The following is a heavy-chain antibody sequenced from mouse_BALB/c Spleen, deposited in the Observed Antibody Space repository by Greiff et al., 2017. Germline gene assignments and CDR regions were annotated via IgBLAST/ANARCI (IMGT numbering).Heavy chain of an antibody. J-gene: IGHJ4*01. CDR3: ARMGYYDYYYAMDY. CDR1: GFSLSTSNMG. D-gene: IGHD2-4*01. CDR2: SWWNDSK. Sequence: QVTLKVSGPGLLQPSQSLSLTCSFSGFSLSTSNMGVGWIRQPSGKGLEWPFHSWWNDSKYYNPALKSRLTISKDTYNNQVFLKIANVDTADTATYCCARMGYYDYYYAMDYWGQGTSVTVSS. V-gene: IGHV8-5*01.